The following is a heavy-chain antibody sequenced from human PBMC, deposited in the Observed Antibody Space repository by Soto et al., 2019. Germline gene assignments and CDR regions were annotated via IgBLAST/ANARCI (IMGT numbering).Heavy chain of an antibody. CDR1: GFTFSSYS. Sequence: WWSLILSCAASGFTFSSYSMNWVRQAPGKGLEWVSSISSSSSYIYYADSVKGRFTISRDNAKNSLYLQMNSLRAEDTAVYYCARGPSGSYDYYGREVWGEGNTVNVSS. J-gene: IGHJ6*04. CDR3: ARGPSGSYDYYGREV. D-gene: IGHD1-26*01. V-gene: IGHV3-21*01. CDR2: ISSSSSYI.